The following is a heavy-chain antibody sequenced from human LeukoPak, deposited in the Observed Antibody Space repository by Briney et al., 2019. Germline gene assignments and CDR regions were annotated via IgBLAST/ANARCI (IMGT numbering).Heavy chain of an antibody. D-gene: IGHD6-13*01. CDR3: ATVYSSPWYYFHY. CDR1: GDSISSYY. CDR2: IYHSGST. V-gene: IGHV4-59*01. J-gene: IGHJ4*02. Sequence: SETLSLTCTLSGDSISSYYWSWIRQPPGKGLEWIGYIYHSGSTNYNPSLKSRVTISADTSKDQFSLKLASVTAADTAVYYCATVYSSPWYYFHYWGQGTLVTVSS.